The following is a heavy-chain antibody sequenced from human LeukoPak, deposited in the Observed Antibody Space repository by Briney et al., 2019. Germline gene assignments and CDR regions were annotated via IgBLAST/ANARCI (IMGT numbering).Heavy chain of an antibody. Sequence: ASVKVSCKVSGYTFTGYYMHWVRQAPGQGLEWMGWINPNSGGTNYAQKFQGRVTMTRDTSISTAYMELSRLRSDDTAVYYCARVPYKYCSSTSCYKGAFDIWGQGTMVTVSS. J-gene: IGHJ3*02. CDR3: ARVPYKYCSSTSCYKGAFDI. V-gene: IGHV1-2*02. CDR2: INPNSGGT. CDR1: GYTFTGYY. D-gene: IGHD2-2*02.